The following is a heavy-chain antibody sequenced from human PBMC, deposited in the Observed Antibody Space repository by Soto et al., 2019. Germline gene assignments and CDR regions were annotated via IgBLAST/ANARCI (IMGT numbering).Heavy chain of an antibody. CDR3: AREASVVRGAYIDY. CDR2: IFYSGST. D-gene: IGHD3-10*01. Sequence: QVQLQESGPGLVKTSETLSLTCTVSGDSVSSGSYFWSWIRQPPGKGLEWIGYIFYSGSTSYNPSLKSRVTISLDTSKNQFSVKLSSVTAADTAVYYCAREASVVRGAYIDYWGQGTLVSVSS. CDR1: GDSVSSGSYF. J-gene: IGHJ4*02. V-gene: IGHV4-61*01.